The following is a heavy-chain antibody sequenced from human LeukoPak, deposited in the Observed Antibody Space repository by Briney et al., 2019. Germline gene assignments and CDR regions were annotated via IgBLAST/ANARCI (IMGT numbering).Heavy chain of an antibody. J-gene: IGHJ4*02. CDR1: GLTVSSYS. CDR3: ASGSGH. Sequence: RAGGSLRLSCVASGLTVSSYSMNWVRQAPGKGLEWVSYISSSSSTIYYADSVKGRFTISRDNAKNSLDLQMNSLRDEDTAVFYCASGSGHWGQGTLVTVSS. CDR2: ISSSSSTI. V-gene: IGHV3-48*02. D-gene: IGHD2-2*03.